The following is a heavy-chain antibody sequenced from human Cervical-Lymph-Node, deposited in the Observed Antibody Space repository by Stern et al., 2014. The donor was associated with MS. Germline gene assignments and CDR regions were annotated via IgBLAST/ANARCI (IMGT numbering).Heavy chain of an antibody. CDR3: ARGPLRYFDWLPMYGMDV. CDR1: GYTFTSYA. J-gene: IGHJ6*02. V-gene: IGHV1-3*01. CDR2: INDGNGNT. Sequence: QVQLGQSGAEAKKPGASVKVSSKASGYTFTSYAMHWVRQAPGQRLEWMGWINDGNGNTKYSQKFQGRVTITRDTSASTAYMELSSLRSEDTAVYYCARGPLRYFDWLPMYGMDVWGQGTTVTVSS. D-gene: IGHD3-9*01.